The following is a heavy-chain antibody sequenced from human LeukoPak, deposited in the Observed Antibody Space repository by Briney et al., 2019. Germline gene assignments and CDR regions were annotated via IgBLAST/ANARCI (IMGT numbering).Heavy chain of an antibody. Sequence: GESLKISCKASGYSFTKHWIAWVRQMPGKGLEWMGMIYPDDSDIRYSPSFQGQVTISADKSISTAYLQWSSLKASDTAMYYCARTSASSKRDAFDIWGQGTMVTVSS. D-gene: IGHD2-2*01. V-gene: IGHV5-51*01. CDR2: IYPDDSDI. J-gene: IGHJ3*02. CDR3: ARTSASSKRDAFDI. CDR1: GYSFTKHW.